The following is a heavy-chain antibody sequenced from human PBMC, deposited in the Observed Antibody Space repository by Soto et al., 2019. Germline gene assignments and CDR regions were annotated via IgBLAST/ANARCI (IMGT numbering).Heavy chain of an antibody. CDR1: GGSISSYY. J-gene: IGHJ6*03. CDR2: IYYSGST. Sequence: SETLSLTCTVSGGSISSYYWSWIRQPPGKGLEWIGYIYYSGSTNYNPSLKSRVTISVDTSKNQFSLKLSSVTAADTAVYYCAAHISGDSGYDYDYYYYMDVWGKGTTVTVSS. V-gene: IGHV4-59*01. CDR3: AAHISGDSGYDYDYYYYMDV. D-gene: IGHD5-12*01.